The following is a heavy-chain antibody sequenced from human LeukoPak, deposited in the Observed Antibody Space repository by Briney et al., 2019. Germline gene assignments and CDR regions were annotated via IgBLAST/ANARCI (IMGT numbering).Heavy chain of an antibody. V-gene: IGHV4-59*08. CDR3: ARVMITFGGVIDGFDY. CDR1: GGSITNYY. CDR2: IYYNGNT. Sequence: SETLSLTCAVSGGSITNYYWSWIRQSPGKGLEWIGFIYYNGNTNYNPSLKSRVTISVDTSKNQFSLKLSSVTAADTAVYYCARVMITFGGVIDGFDYWGQGTLVTVSS. D-gene: IGHD3-16*02. J-gene: IGHJ4*02.